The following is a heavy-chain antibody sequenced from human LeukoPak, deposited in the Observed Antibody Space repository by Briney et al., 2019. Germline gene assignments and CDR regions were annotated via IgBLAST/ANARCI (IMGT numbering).Heavy chain of an antibody. V-gene: IGHV1-69*04. D-gene: IGHD5-24*01. CDR2: IIPILGIA. J-gene: IGHJ4*02. CDR3: ARVALRDGYNSE. Sequence: SVKVSCKASGGTFSSYAISWVRQAPGQGLEWMGRIIPILGIANYAQKFQGRVTITADKSTSTAYMELSSLRSEDTAVYYCARVALRDGYNSEWGQGTLVTVSS. CDR1: GGTFSSYA.